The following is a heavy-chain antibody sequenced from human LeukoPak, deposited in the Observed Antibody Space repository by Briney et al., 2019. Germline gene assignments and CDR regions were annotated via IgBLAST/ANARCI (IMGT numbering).Heavy chain of an antibody. CDR2: VYYSGST. D-gene: IGHD5-24*01. J-gene: IGHJ5*02. V-gene: IGHV4-59*01. Sequence: SETLSLTCTVSGDSISDYYWSWIRQSPGKGLEWIGEVYYSGSTPYNPSLKSRVTISVDTSKNQFSLRLTSVTAADTAIYYCARELDGNGGWFDPWGQGTLVTVSS. CDR3: ARELDGNGGWFDP. CDR1: GDSISDYY.